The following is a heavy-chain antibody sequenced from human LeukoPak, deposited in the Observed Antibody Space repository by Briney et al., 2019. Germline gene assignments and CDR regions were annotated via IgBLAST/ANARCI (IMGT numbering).Heavy chain of an antibody. CDR2: IIPSFGTA. D-gene: IGHD3-3*01. CDR3: ARGVRVLRFLEWQGYYFDH. V-gene: IGHV1-69*05. J-gene: IGHJ4*02. CDR1: GGTFSSYA. Sequence: ASVKVSCKASGGTFSSYAISLVRQAPGQGLEWMGRIIPSFGTANYAQKFQGRVTITTDESTSTAYMELSSLRSEDTAVYYCARGVRVLRFLEWQGYYFDHWGQGTLVTVSS.